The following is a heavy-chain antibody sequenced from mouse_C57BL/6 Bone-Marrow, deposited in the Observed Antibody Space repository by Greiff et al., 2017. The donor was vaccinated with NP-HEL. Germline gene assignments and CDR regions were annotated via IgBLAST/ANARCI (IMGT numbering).Heavy chain of an antibody. CDR3: VYSKFMDY. Sequence: EVKLVESGPELVKPGASVKISCKASGYSFTGYYMNWVKQSPEKSLEWIGEINPSTGGTTYNQKFKAKATLTVDKSSSTAYMQLKSLTSEDSAVYYCVYSKFMDYWGQGTSVTVSS. CDR1: GYSFTGYY. V-gene: IGHV1-42*01. D-gene: IGHD2-5*01. CDR2: INPSTGGT. J-gene: IGHJ4*01.